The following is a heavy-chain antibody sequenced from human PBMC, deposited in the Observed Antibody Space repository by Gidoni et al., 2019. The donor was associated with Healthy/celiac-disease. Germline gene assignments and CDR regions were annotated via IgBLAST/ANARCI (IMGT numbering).Heavy chain of an antibody. CDR2: ISGSGGST. Sequence: EVQLLESGGGLVQPGGSLRLSCAASGLTFSSYAMSWVRQAPGKGLEWVSDISGSGGSTYYADSVKGRFTISRDNSKNTLYLQMNSLRAEDTAVYYCAKDPIEWAYYDSSGYYSDYWGQGTLVTVSS. J-gene: IGHJ4*02. CDR1: GLTFSSYA. CDR3: AKDPIEWAYYDSSGYYSDY. D-gene: IGHD3-22*01. V-gene: IGHV3-23*01.